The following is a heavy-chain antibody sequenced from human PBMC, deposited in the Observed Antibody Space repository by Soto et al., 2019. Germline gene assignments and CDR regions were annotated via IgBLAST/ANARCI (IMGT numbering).Heavy chain of an antibody. D-gene: IGHD2-2*02. Sequence: SVKVSCKASGGTFSSYAISWVRQAPGQGLEWMGGIIPIFGTANYAQKFQGRVTITADESTSTAYMELSSLRSEDTAVYYCARDNPVVPAAIDWFDPLGPGNPGHRLL. J-gene: IGHJ5*02. V-gene: IGHV1-69*13. CDR1: GGTFSSYA. CDR3: ARDNPVVPAAIDWFDP. CDR2: IIPIFGTA.